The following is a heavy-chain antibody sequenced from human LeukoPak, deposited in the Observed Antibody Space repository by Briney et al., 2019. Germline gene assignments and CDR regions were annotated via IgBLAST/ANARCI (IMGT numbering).Heavy chain of an antibody. CDR1: GGSISSSSYY. V-gene: IGHV4-39*07. Sequence: SETLSLTCTVSGGSISSSSYYWGWIRQPPGKGLEWIGSIYYSGSTYYNPSLKSRVTISVDTSKNQFSLKLSSVTAADTAVYYCAREGGGYDSPVDYWGQGTLVTVSS. CDR2: IYYSGST. CDR3: AREGGGYDSPVDY. J-gene: IGHJ4*02. D-gene: IGHD5-12*01.